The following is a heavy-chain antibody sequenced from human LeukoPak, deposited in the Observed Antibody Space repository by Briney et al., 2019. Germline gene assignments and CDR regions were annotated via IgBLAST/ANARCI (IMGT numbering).Heavy chain of an antibody. J-gene: IGHJ3*02. CDR2: ISSTSSTI. D-gene: IGHD3-22*01. V-gene: IGHV3-48*02. CDR3: ARAAPYYYDSSGYSAFDS. CDR1: GFTFSSYE. Sequence: GGSLRLSCAASGFTFSSYEMNWVRQAPGKGLEWVSYISSTSSTIYYADSGKGRFTISRDNAKNSLYLQMNSLRDEDTAVYYCARAAPYYYDSSGYSAFDSWGQGTMVTVSA.